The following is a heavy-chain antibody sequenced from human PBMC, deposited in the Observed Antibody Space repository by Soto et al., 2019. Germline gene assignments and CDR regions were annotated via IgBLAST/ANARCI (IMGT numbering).Heavy chain of an antibody. CDR1: GGSISSSSYY. CDR2: IYYSGST. CDR3: ARHNYGGAARYYYYGMDV. J-gene: IGHJ6*02. Sequence: SETLSLTCTVSGGSISSSSYYWGWIRQPPVKGREWIGSIYYSGSTYYHPSLKGRVTMSVDTSKDQFSLALSSVTAADTPALYCARHNYGGAARYYYYGMDVWGQVTTGTVSS. V-gene: IGHV4-39*01. D-gene: IGHD4-17*01.